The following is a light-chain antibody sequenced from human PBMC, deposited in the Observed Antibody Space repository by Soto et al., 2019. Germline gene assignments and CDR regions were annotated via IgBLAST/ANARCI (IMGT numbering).Light chain of an antibody. J-gene: IGLJ1*01. CDR1: SSDVGGYNS. CDR2: DVI. CDR3: CSYVGSYSYV. V-gene: IGLV2-11*01. Sequence: QSVLTQPRSVSGSPGQSVTDSCIGTSSDVGGYNSVSWYQEHPGKAPKLMIYDVIKRPSGVPDRFSGSKSGNTASLTISGLLAEDEADYYCCSYVGSYSYVFGTGTKVTVL.